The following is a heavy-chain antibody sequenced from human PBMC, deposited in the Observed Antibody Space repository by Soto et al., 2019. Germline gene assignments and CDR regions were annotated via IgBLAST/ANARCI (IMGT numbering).Heavy chain of an antibody. V-gene: IGHV3-21*01. CDR3: ARDGAVAGKLDY. D-gene: IGHD6-19*01. J-gene: IGHJ4*02. Sequence: EVQLVESGGGLVKPGGSPRLSCAASGLTFSTYTMNWVRQAPGKGLEWVSSISSSSGYIYYADSVKGRFTISRDNAKKSLYLQMNSLRAEDTAVYYCARDGAVAGKLDYWGQGTLVTVSS. CDR1: GLTFSTYT. CDR2: ISSSSGYI.